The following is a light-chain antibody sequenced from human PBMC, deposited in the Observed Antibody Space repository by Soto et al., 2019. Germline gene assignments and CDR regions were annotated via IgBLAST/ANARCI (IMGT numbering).Light chain of an antibody. Sequence: DIQMTQSPSSLSASVGDRITITCRASQSVSRYLNWYQQKPGKAPNLLIYAASNLQSGVPSRISARGSATDFTHTISRLQPEDCATYYCQPSHTIPLTLGQGTRLEIK. V-gene: IGKV1-39*01. CDR1: QSVSRY. CDR3: QPSHTIPLT. J-gene: IGKJ5*01. CDR2: AAS.